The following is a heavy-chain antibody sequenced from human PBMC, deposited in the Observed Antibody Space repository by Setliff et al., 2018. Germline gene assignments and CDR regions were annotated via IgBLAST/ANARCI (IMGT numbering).Heavy chain of an antibody. CDR3: ARHYGGGYKHFDY. J-gene: IGHJ4*02. Sequence: PSETLSLTCTVSGGSISSYYWSWVRQPPGKEMEWIAIIYYSGSSYYNPSLKSRLTISVDTSKNLFSLKLSSVTTADTAVYYCARHYGGGYKHFDYWGQGTLVTVSS. V-gene: IGHV4-39*01. D-gene: IGHD5-12*01. CDR2: IYYSGSS. CDR1: GGSISSYY.